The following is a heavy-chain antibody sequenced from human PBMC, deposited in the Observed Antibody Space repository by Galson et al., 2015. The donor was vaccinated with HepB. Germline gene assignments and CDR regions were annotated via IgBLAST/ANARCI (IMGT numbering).Heavy chain of an antibody. CDR2: IKHDGSEK. J-gene: IGHJ5*02. D-gene: IGHD3-10*01. CDR3: ARGSWFGGAGIDP. V-gene: IGHV3-7*03. CDR1: GVTFSSYW. Sequence: SLRLSCAASGVTFSSYWMSWVRQAPGKGLEWVANIKHDGSEKYYVDSVKGRFTISRDNAKNSLYLQMNSLRAEDTAVYYCARGSWFGGAGIDPWGQGTLVTVSS.